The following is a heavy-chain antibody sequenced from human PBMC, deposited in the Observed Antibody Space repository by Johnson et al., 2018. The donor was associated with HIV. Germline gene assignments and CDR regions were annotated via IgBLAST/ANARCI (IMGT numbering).Heavy chain of an antibody. J-gene: IGHJ3*02. V-gene: IGHV3-11*04. CDR3: ARVEPIRRAIDAFDI. CDR1: GFTFSDYY. CDR2: ISMSGRTI. Sequence: QVQLVESGGGLVKPGGSLRLSCAASGFTFSDYYMSWIRQAPGKGLEWVSYISMSGRTIYYADSVKGRFTISRDNAKNSLYLQLNSLRAEDTAVYYCARVEPIRRAIDAFDIWGQGTIVTVSS.